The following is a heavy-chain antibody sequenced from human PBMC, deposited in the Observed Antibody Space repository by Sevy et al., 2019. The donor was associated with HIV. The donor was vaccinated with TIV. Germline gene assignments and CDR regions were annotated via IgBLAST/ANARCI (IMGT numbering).Heavy chain of an antibody. V-gene: IGHV3-30*04. CDR2: ISFDASNK. Sequence: GGSLRLSCAASGFTFSRYSMHWVRQAPGKGLEWVATISFDASNKHYADSVKDRFTISRDNFQNWLFLQMNSLRPEDTAVYYCALERLSSDVAEYFQNWGQGTLVTVSS. D-gene: IGHD1-1*01. J-gene: IGHJ1*01. CDR1: GFTFSRYS. CDR3: ALERLSSDVAEYFQN.